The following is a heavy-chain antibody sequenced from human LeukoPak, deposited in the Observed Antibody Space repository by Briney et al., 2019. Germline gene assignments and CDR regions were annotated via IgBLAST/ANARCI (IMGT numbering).Heavy chain of an antibody. CDR1: GFTFSRYS. V-gene: IGHV3-21*01. Sequence: GGSLRLSCAASGFTFSRYSMNWVRQAPGKGLEWVSSISSSSSYIYYADSVKGRFTISRDNAKNSLYLQMNSLRAEDTAVYYCVRDHCSGGSCWGQGTLVTVSS. J-gene: IGHJ4*02. CDR3: VRDHCSGGSC. D-gene: IGHD2-15*01. CDR2: ISSSSSYI.